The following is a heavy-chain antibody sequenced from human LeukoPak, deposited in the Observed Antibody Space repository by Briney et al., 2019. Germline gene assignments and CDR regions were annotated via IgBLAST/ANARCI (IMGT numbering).Heavy chain of an antibody. CDR3: ARDSSRIVVVITLDY. J-gene: IGHJ4*02. Sequence: PGGSLRLSCAASGFTFSSYSMNWVRQAPGKGLEWVAVISYDGSNKYYADSVKGRFTISRDNSKNTLYLQMNSLRAEDTAVYYCARDSSRIVVVITLDYWGQGTLVTVSS. CDR1: GFTFSSYS. V-gene: IGHV3-30*03. CDR2: ISYDGSNK. D-gene: IGHD3-22*01.